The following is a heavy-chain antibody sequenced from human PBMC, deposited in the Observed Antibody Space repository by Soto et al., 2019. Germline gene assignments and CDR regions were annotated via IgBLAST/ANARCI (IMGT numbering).Heavy chain of an antibody. D-gene: IGHD4-4*01. CDR1: GFTFSSYW. CDR3: ARGTVTTYYYYYGMDV. J-gene: IGHJ6*02. CDR2: IKQDGSEK. Sequence: VGSLRLSCAASGFTFSSYWMSWVRQAPGKGLEWVANIKQDGSEKYYVDSVKGRFTISRDNAKNSLYLQMNSLRAEDTAVYYCARGTVTTYYYYYGMDVWGQGTTVTVSS. V-gene: IGHV3-7*03.